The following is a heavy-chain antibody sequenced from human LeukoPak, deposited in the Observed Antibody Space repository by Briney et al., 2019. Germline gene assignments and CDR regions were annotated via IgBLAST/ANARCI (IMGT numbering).Heavy chain of an antibody. Sequence: ASVKVSCKASGYTFTSYYMHWVRQAPGQGLEWMGIIIPSGGSTSYAQKFQGRVTLTRDTSTSTVYMELSSLRSEDTAIYYCAKETPNTGWFDPWGQGTLVTVSS. J-gene: IGHJ5*02. CDR1: GYTFTSYY. D-gene: IGHD1-14*01. CDR2: IIPSGGST. V-gene: IGHV1-46*01. CDR3: AKETPNTGWFDP.